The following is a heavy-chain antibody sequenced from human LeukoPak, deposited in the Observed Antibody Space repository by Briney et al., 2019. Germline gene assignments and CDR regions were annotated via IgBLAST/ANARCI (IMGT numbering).Heavy chain of an antibody. CDR3: ARDSGYDRTLDY. V-gene: IGHV4-59*01. Sequence: PSETLSLTCTVSGGSISSYYWSWIRQPPGKGLEWIGYIYYSGSTNYNPSLKSRVTISVDTSKNQFSLKLSSVTAADTAVYYCARDSGYDRTLDYWGQGTLVTVSS. CDR1: GGSISSYY. CDR2: IYYSGST. D-gene: IGHD5-12*01. J-gene: IGHJ4*02.